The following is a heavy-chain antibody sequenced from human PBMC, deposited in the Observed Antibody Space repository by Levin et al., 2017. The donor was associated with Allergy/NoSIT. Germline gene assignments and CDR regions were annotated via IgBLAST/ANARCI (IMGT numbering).Heavy chain of an antibody. D-gene: IGHD4-17*01. V-gene: IGHV2-5*02. J-gene: IGHJ4*02. CDR3: THSRPPLRTRHFDY. CDR1: GFSLSSPGVG. Sequence: SGPTLVEPTQTLTLTCSYSGFSLSSPGVGVGWVRQSPGKALEWLALIYWDEDKRYSPSLRSRPTITMDTSKNQVFLRMTNMAPVDTATYYCTHSRPPLRTRHFDYWGQGALVNVSS. CDR2: IYWDEDK.